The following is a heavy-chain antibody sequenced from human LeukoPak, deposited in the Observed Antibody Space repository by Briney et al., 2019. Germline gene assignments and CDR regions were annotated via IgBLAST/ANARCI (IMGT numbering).Heavy chain of an antibody. CDR2: IYYSGST. CDR1: GGSISSYY. V-gene: IGHV4-59*12. D-gene: IGHD2-2*01. Sequence: SETLSLTCTVSGGSISSYYWSWIRQPPGKGLEWIGYIYYSGSTNYNPSLKSRVTISVDTSKNQFSLKLSSVTAADTAVYYCARDPAPDCSSTSCYLGYYYYYMDVWGKGTTVTVSS. J-gene: IGHJ6*03. CDR3: ARDPAPDCSSTSCYLGYYYYYMDV.